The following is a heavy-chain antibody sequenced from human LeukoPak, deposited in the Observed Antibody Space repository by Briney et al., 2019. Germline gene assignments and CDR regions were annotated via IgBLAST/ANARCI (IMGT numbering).Heavy chain of an antibody. J-gene: IGHJ5*02. D-gene: IGHD3-10*01. CDR3: ARAGAWQIDP. V-gene: IGHV4-59*01. Sequence: SETLSLTCTVSGGSISGYFWSWIRQPPGKGLEWIGYIYYSGSTNYNPSLKSRVTISLDRSKNQFSLRLTSVTAADTAVYYCARAGAWQIDPWGQGTLVTVSS. CDR1: GGSISGYF. CDR2: IYYSGST.